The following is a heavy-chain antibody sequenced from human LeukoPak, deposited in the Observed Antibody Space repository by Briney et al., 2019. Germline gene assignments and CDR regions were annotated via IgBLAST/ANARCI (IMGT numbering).Heavy chain of an antibody. V-gene: IGHV4-59*12. CDR3: ARDISVAGSFLLFDY. CDR2: IYYSGSS. CDR1: GGSMSSYY. D-gene: IGHD6-19*01. Sequence: SETLSLTCTVSGGSMSSYYWSWIRQPPGKGLEWIGYIYYSGSSNSNPSLKSRVTMSADTSKNQFSLKLSSVTAADTAVYYCARDISVAGSFLLFDYWGQGTLVTVSS. J-gene: IGHJ4*02.